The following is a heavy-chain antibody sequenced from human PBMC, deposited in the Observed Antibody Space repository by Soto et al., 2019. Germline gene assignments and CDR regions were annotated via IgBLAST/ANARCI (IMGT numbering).Heavy chain of an antibody. D-gene: IGHD6-19*01. CDR1: GYIFTSHG. CDR2: ISTYNGNT. CDR3: ARVNGQWLVSD. V-gene: IGHV1-18*01. Sequence: QVQLVQSGAEVKKPGASVKVSCKASGYIFTSHGISWVRQAPGQGLEWMGRISTYNGNTKYAQKLQGRVTMTTDTSASIADMELRSLRSDDTAVYYCARVNGQWLVSDWGQGTLVTVSS. J-gene: IGHJ1*01.